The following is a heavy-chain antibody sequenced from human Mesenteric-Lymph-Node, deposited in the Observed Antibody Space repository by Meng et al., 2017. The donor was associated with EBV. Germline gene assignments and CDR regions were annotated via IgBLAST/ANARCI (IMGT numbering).Heavy chain of an antibody. D-gene: IGHD6-13*01. CDR3: ASPPYPGIATSGSA. J-gene: IGHJ5*02. CDR1: GFSFTTYG. V-gene: IGHV3-30*03. Sequence: QVQLVESGXGVVQPGTSLRLSXLASGFSFTTYGLHWVRQAPGKGLEWVAVISLDGSIKYYADSVRGRFTISRDNSKNTLYLQIKSLRAEDSAVYYCASPPYPGIATSGSAWGQGTLVTVSS. CDR2: ISLDGSIK.